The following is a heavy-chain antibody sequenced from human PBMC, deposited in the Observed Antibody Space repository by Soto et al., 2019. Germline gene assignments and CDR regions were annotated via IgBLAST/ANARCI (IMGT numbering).Heavy chain of an antibody. CDR3: ARSEKIRKYCSGGSCHNDY. CDR1: GYTFTSYG. J-gene: IGHJ4*02. CDR2: ISAYNGNT. D-gene: IGHD2-15*01. V-gene: IGHV1-18*01. Sequence: QVQLVQSGAEVKKPGASVKVSCKASGYTFTSYGISWVRQAPGQGLEWMGWISAYNGNTNYAQKLQGRVTMTTGTSTSTAYMELRSLRSDDTAVYYCARSEKIRKYCSGGSCHNDYWGQGTLVTVSS.